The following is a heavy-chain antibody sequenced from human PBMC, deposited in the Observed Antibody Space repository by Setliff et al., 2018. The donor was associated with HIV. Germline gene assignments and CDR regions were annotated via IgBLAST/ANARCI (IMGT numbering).Heavy chain of an antibody. V-gene: IGHV5-51*01. D-gene: IGHD3-9*01. CDR2: IFPADSDT. CDR3: ARALDFLTEQLNWFFPL. Sequence: GESLKISCKASGYSFTTSWFGWVRQMPGKGLEWMGIIFPADSDTTYSPSFQGQVTISADKSISTAYLQWNSLKASDTAIYYCARALDFLTEQLNWFFPLWGRGTLVTVSS. CDR1: GYSFTTSW. J-gene: IGHJ2*01.